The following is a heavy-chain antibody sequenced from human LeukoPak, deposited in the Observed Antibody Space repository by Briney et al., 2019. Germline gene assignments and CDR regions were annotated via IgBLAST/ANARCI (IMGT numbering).Heavy chain of an antibody. CDR3: ARGYTSSCVDY. CDR2: ISPMGTYI. J-gene: IGHJ4*02. Sequence: GGSLRLSCAASGFSFSTNTMIWVRQAPGKGLEWVSSISPMGTYIYYADSVQGRFTISRDNVKNSLYLQMMSRIAEATAVYYCARGYTSSCVDYWGQGTLVTVSS. CDR1: GFSFSTNT. V-gene: IGHV3-21*01. D-gene: IGHD6-13*01.